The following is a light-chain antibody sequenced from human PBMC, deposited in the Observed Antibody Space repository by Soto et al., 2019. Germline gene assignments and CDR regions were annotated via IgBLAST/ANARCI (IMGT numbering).Light chain of an antibody. CDR1: QSVNSYR. V-gene: IGKV3-20*01. J-gene: IGKJ2*01. CDR3: QQYGDSEGYT. Sequence: EIVLTQSPGTLSLSPGEGATLSCRATQSVNSYRLAWYQKKSGQAPRLLIYATSTRAPGIPDRFSGSGSGTDFTLTISRLEPDDVAVYYCQQYGDSEGYTFGQGTNVEIK. CDR2: ATS.